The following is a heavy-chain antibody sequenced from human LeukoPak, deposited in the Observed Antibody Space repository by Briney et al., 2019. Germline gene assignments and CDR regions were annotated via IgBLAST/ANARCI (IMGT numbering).Heavy chain of an antibody. CDR3: ARDNGSYDYYYYGMDV. CDR1: GGSISSYY. Sequence: SETLSLTCTVSGGSISSYYWSWIRQPPGKGLEWIGYIYYSGSTNYNPSLKSRVTISVDPSKNQFSLKLSSVTAADTAVYYCARDNGSYDYYYYGMDVWGQGTTVTVSS. V-gene: IGHV4-59*01. CDR2: IYYSGST. D-gene: IGHD1-26*01. J-gene: IGHJ6*02.